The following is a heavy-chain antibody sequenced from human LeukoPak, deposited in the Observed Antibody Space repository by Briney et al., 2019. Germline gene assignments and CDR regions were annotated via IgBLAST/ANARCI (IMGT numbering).Heavy chain of an antibody. CDR3: AKGRYPGIAVSGTFGDY. V-gene: IGHV3-9*01. J-gene: IGHJ4*02. CDR2: ISWNSGSI. CDR1: GFTFSSYS. D-gene: IGHD6-19*01. Sequence: GGSLRLSCAASGFTFSSYSMNWVRQAPGKGLEWVSGISWNSGSIGYADSVKGRFTISRDNAKNSLYLQMNSLRAEDTALYYCAKGRYPGIAVSGTFGDYWGQGTLVTVSS.